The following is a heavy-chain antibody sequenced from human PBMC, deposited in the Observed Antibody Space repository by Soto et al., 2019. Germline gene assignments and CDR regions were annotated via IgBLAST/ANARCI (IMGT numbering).Heavy chain of an antibody. J-gene: IGHJ6*02. CDR2: IIPIFGTA. CDR3: ARVGVDTAMATDYYYYGMDV. V-gene: IGHV1-69*01. D-gene: IGHD5-18*01. Sequence: QVQLVQSGAEVKKPGSSVKVSCKASGGTFSSYAISWVRQAPGQGLERMGGIIPIFGTANYAQKFQGRVTITADDSTSTAYMELSSLRSEDTAVYYCARVGVDTAMATDYYYYGMDVWGQGTTVTVSS. CDR1: GGTFSSYA.